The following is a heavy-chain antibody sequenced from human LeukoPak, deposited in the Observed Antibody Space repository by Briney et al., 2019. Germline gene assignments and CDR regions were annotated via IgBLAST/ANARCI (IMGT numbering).Heavy chain of an antibody. D-gene: IGHD1-26*01. V-gene: IGHV4-34*01. Sequence: SETLSLTCTVSGGSISSYYWSWIRQPPGKGLEWIGEINHSGSTNYNPSLKSRVTISVDTSKNQFSLKLSSVTAADTAVYYCARARLSGSYYGYWGQGTLVTVSS. J-gene: IGHJ4*02. CDR2: INHSGST. CDR1: GGSISSYY. CDR3: ARARLSGSYYGY.